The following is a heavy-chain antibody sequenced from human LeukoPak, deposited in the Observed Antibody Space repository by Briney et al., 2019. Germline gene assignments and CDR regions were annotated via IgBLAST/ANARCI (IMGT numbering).Heavy chain of an antibody. J-gene: IGHJ4*02. D-gene: IGHD1-26*01. CDR2: INHSGST. CDR3: ARGRYSGSRTYYFDY. V-gene: IGHV4-34*01. CDR1: GGSFSGYY. Sequence: PSETLTLTCAVYGGSFSGYYWSWIRQPPGKGLEWIGEINHSGSTNYNPSLKSRVTISVDTSKNQFSLKLSSVTAADTAVYYCARGRYSGSRTYYFDYWGQGTLVTVSS.